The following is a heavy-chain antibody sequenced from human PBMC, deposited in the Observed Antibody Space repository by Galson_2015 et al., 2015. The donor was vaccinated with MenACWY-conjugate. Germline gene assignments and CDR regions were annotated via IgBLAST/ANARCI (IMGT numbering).Heavy chain of an antibody. D-gene: IGHD2-15*01. CDR3: AREDCSTGTCYGYYGMDV. CDR2: MSYSGST. Sequence: ETLSLTCTVSGDSISSFSWGWIRQSPGRGLEWIGDMSYSGSTKYNPSLESRVTISVDTSKNQFSLKLTSVTAADTAVYYCAREDCSTGTCYGYYGMDVWGQGTTVTVS. CDR1: GDSISSFS. V-gene: IGHV4-59*01. J-gene: IGHJ6*02.